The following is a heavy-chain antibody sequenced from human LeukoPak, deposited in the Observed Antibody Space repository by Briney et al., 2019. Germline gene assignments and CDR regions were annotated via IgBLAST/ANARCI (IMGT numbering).Heavy chain of an antibody. Sequence: SVKVSCKASGGTFSSYAISWVRQTPGQGLEWMGGIIPIFGTANYAQKFQGRVTITADESTSTAYMELSSLRSEDTAVYYCARAASVVVPAAIGLDPWGQGTLVTVSS. D-gene: IGHD2-2*02. V-gene: IGHV1-69*01. J-gene: IGHJ5*02. CDR1: GGTFSSYA. CDR3: ARAASVVVPAAIGLDP. CDR2: IIPIFGTA.